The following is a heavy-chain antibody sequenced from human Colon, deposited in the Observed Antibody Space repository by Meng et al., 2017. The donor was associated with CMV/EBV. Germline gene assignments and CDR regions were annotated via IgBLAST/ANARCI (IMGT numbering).Heavy chain of an antibody. D-gene: IGHD2-2*01. CDR2: MNPNSGNT. Sequence: ASVKVSCKASGYTFTSYDINWVRQATGQGLEWMGWMNPNSGNTGYAQKFQGRVTITRNTSISTAYMELSSLRSEDTAVYYCARGPSIPRNTRPSSRMSYYFDYWGQGTLVTVSS. CDR3: ARGPSIPRNTRPSSRMSYYFDY. J-gene: IGHJ4*02. V-gene: IGHV1-8*03. CDR1: GYTFTSYD.